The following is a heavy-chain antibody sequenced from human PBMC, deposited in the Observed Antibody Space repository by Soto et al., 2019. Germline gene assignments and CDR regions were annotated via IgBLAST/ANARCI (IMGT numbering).Heavy chain of an antibody. CDR3: ARHQRSDDSSGYYYRVPYFDY. CDR2: IYYSGST. CDR1: GGSISSSSYY. Sequence: SETLSLTCTVSGGSISSSSYYWGWIRQPPGKGLEWIGSIYYSGSTYYNPSLKSRVTISVNTSKNQFSLKLSSVTAADTAVYYCARHQRSDDSSGYYYRVPYFDYWGQGTLVTVSS. V-gene: IGHV4-39*01. J-gene: IGHJ4*02. D-gene: IGHD3-22*01.